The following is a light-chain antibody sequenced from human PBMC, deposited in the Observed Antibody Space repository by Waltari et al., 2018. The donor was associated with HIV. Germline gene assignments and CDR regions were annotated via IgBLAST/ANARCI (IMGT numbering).Light chain of an antibody. J-gene: IGLJ1*01. CDR1: SSNIGIKT. Sequence: QSVLTQPPSASGTPGPRVTISCSGSSSNIGIKTVNWFQQLPGTAPKLLIYNNNQRPSGVPDRFSGSKSGTSASLAISGLRSEDEADYYCATWNDSLSGYVFGTGTKVTV. CDR2: NNN. CDR3: ATWNDSLSGYV. V-gene: IGLV1-44*01.